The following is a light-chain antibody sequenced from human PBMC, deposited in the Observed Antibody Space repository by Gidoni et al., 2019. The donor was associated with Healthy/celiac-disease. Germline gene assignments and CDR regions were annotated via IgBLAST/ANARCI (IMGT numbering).Light chain of an antibody. CDR3: CSYAGSYTFV. CDR1: RSDVGGYNS. V-gene: IGLV2-11*01. Sequence: QAALTQPRSVSGAAGQAVTISCTGTRSDVGGYNSVSWYQQHPGKAPNLMIYEVSKRPSGVPVRFSGSKSGNTASLTISGLQAEAEADYYCCSYAGSYTFVFGGGPKLTVL. J-gene: IGLJ2*01. CDR2: EVS.